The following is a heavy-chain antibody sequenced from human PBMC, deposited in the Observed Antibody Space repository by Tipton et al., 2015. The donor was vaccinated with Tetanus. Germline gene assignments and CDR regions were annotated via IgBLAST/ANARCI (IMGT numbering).Heavy chain of an antibody. CDR1: GFIFSSYG. D-gene: IGHD2-15*01. V-gene: IGHV3-33*01. Sequence: SLRLSCAASGFIFSSYGIHWVCQAPGKGLEWVAVSWYDGTDKYYADSVKGRFTISRDNSKNTLYLQMNSLRAEDTALYYCAREADCSGGSCFSGDFDTWGQGTQVTVSS. J-gene: IGHJ4*02. CDR3: AREADCSGGSCFSGDFDT. CDR2: SWYDGTDK.